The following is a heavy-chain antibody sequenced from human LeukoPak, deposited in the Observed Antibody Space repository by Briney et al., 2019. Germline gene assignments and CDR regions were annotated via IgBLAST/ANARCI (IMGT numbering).Heavy chain of an antibody. CDR3: AKDLCSSTSCYVFDY. CDR1: GFTFSSYG. J-gene: IGHJ4*02. D-gene: IGHD2-2*01. CDR2: ISGSGGST. V-gene: IGHV3-23*01. Sequence: PGGSLRLSCAASGFTFSSYGMSWVRQAPGKGLEWVSAISGSGGSTYYADSVKGRFTISRDNSKNTLYLQMNSLGAEDTAVYYCAKDLCSSTSCYVFDYWGQGTLVTVSS.